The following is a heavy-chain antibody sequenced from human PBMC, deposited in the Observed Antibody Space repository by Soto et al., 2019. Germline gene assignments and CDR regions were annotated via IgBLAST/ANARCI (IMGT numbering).Heavy chain of an antibody. V-gene: IGHV1-69*08. CDR2: IIPILGIA. Sequence: QVQLVQSGAEVKKPGSSVKVSCKASGGTFSSYTISWVRQAPGQGLEWMGRIIPILGIANYAQKFQGRVTITADKSTSTXXMXLIXLRPEDTAVYYCARDIAAADTPAGTRDYYYYGMDVWGQGTTVTVSS. D-gene: IGHD6-13*01. CDR1: GGTFSSYT. J-gene: IGHJ6*02. CDR3: ARDIAAADTPAGTRDYYYYGMDV.